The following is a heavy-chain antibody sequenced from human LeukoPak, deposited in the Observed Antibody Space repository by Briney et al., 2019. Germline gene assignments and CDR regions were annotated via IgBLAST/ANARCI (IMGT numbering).Heavy chain of an antibody. CDR2: FDPEDGET. J-gene: IGHJ4*02. CDR1: GYTLTELS. CDR3: ARDPRLRYFDWLSYFDY. D-gene: IGHD3-9*01. Sequence: GASVKVSCKVSGYTLTELSMHWVRQAPGKGLEWMGGFDPEDGETIYAQKFQGRVTMTEDTSTDTAYMELSSLRSEDTAVYYCARDPRLRYFDWLSYFDYWGQGTLVTVSS. V-gene: IGHV1-24*01.